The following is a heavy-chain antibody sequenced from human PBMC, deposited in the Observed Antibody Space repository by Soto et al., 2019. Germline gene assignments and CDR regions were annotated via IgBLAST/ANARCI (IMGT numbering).Heavy chain of an antibody. CDR1: GFTFSSYA. V-gene: IGHV3-23*01. D-gene: IGHD3-16*01. CDR3: AKAGGGSPPYYYYGMDV. Sequence: GSLRLSCAASGFTFSSYAMSWVRQAPGKGLEWVSAISGSGGSTYYADSVKGRFTISRDNSKNTLYLQMNSLRAEDTAVYYCAKAGGGSPPYYYYGMDVWGQGTTVTVSS. J-gene: IGHJ6*02. CDR2: ISGSGGST.